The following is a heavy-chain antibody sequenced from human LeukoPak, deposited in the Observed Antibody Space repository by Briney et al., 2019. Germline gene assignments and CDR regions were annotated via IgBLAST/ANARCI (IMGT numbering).Heavy chain of an antibody. CDR3: ARGPAAVGRAFDI. CDR1: GYTFTNYD. D-gene: IGHD6-13*01. Sequence: ASVKVSCKASGYTFTNYDINWVRQATGQGLEWMGRMTPYSGDTGYAQKFQGRVTMTRDTSISTAYMEVKSLTSEDTAIYFCARGPAAVGRAFDIWGPGTIVSVSS. V-gene: IGHV1-8*01. J-gene: IGHJ3*02. CDR2: MTPYSGDT.